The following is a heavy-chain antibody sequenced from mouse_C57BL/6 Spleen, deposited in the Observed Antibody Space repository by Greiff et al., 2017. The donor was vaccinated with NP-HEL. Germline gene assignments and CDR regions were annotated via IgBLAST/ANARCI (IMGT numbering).Heavy chain of an antibody. V-gene: IGHV1-42*01. J-gene: IGHJ4*01. CDR3: ARTGNYYAMDY. CDR1: GYSFTGYY. CDR2: INPSTGGT. Sequence: VQLQQSGPELVKPGASVMISCKASGYSFTGYYMNWVKQSPEKSLEWIGEINPSTGGTTYNQKFKAKATLTVDKSSSTAYMQLKSLTSEDSAVYYCARTGNYYAMDYWGQGTSVTVSS. D-gene: IGHD4-1*01.